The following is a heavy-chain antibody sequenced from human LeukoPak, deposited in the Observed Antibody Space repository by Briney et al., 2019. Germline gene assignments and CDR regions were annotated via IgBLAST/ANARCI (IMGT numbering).Heavy chain of an antibody. CDR1: GFTFSSYA. J-gene: IGHJ4*02. CDR3: AKVDFSTVTTGFDY. D-gene: IGHD4-17*01. CDR2: ISGSGGST. V-gene: IGHV3-23*01. Sequence: GGSLTLSCAASGFTFSSYAMSWVRQAPGKGLEWVSAISGSGGSTYYADSVKGRFTISRDNSKNTLYLQVNSLRAEDTAVYYCAKVDFSTVTTGFDYWGQGTLVTVSS.